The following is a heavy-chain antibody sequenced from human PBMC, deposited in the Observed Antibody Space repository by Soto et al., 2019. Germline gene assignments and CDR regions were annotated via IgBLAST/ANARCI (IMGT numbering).Heavy chain of an antibody. J-gene: IGHJ3*02. CDR1: GFSLRSSGMG. V-gene: IGHV2-5*02. Sequence: QITLKESGPTVVKPTQTLTLTCTFSGFSLRSSGMGVGWIRQPPGKALEWLALIYWDDDKRYSPSLKSRLNTTKNPLKTRVFLKMTNMDPLNTATYFCAQSSRWLHPRDPFDIWAKGTMSPFSS. CDR3: AQSSRWLHPRDPFDI. CDR2: IYWDDDK. D-gene: IGHD5-12*01.